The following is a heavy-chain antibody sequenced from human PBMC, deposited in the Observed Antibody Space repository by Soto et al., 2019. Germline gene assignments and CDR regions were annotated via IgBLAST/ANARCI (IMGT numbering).Heavy chain of an antibody. CDR1: GYTFTSYD. CDR2: MNPNSGNT. D-gene: IGHD3-10*01. CDR3: ARAPTMVRGVIITFYYYYGMDV. V-gene: IGHV1-8*01. Sequence: GASVKVSCKASGYTFTSYDINWVRQATGQGLEWMGWMNPNSGNTGYAQKFQGRVTMTRNTSISTAYMELSSLRSEDTAVYYCARAPTMVRGVIITFYYYYGMDVWGQGTTVTVSS. J-gene: IGHJ6*02.